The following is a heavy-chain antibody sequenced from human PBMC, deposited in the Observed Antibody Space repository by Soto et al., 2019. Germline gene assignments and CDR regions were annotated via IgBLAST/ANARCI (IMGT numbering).Heavy chain of an antibody. CDR3: ARDLLYYDIFTGYLHHWYFDL. CDR1: GYTFTSYA. J-gene: IGHJ2*01. Sequence: ASVKVSCKASGYTFTSYAMHWVRQAPGQRLEWMGWINAGNGNTKYSQKFQGRVTITRDTSASTAYMELSSLRSEDTAVYYCARDLLYYDIFTGYLHHWYFDLWGRGTLVTVSS. D-gene: IGHD3-9*01. CDR2: INAGNGNT. V-gene: IGHV1-3*01.